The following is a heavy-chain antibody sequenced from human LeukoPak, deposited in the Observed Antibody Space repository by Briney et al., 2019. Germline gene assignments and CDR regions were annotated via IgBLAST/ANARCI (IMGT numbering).Heavy chain of an antibody. CDR1: GFTVSSNY. V-gene: IGHV3-66*01. Sequence: GSLRLSCAASGFTVSSNYMSWVRQAPGKGLEWVSVIYSGGSTYYADSVKGRFTISRDNSKNTLYLQMNSLRAEDTAVYYCARYNQYWYFDLWGRGTLVTVSS. J-gene: IGHJ2*01. CDR2: IYSGGST. CDR3: ARYNQYWYFDL. D-gene: IGHD1-1*01.